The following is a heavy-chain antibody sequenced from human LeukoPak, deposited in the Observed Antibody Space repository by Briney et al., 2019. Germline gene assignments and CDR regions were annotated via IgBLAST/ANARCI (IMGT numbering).Heavy chain of an antibody. Sequence: PGGSLSLSCAASGFTFNSYAMTWVRQAPGKGLEWVSTISSNGGSTYYADSVKGRFTISRDNSKNTVYLQMNSLRAEDTAVYFCARRSGVAVAGAFDYWGQGTLVTVSS. CDR2: ISSNGGST. CDR1: GFTFNSYA. CDR3: ARRSGVAVAGAFDY. D-gene: IGHD6-19*01. V-gene: IGHV3-23*01. J-gene: IGHJ4*02.